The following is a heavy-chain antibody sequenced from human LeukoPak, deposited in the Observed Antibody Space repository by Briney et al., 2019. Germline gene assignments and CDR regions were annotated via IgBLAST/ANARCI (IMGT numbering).Heavy chain of an antibody. CDR3: ARSVGYYYTMDV. CDR1: GFTFSDYY. Sequence: GGSLRLSCVACGFTFSDYYMSWVRQAPGRGLEWVSYISGSGSDLYYADSVKGRFTISRDNVKNSLFLQMNSLRAEDTAVYYCARSVGYYYTMDVWGQGTTVTVSS. D-gene: IGHD2-15*01. CDR2: ISGSGSDL. V-gene: IGHV3-11*01. J-gene: IGHJ6*02.